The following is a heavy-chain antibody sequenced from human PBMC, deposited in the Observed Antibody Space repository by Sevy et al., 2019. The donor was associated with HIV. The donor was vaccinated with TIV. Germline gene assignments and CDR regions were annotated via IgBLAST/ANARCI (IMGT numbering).Heavy chain of an antibody. J-gene: IGHJ6*02. CDR1: GFTFSNAW. Sequence: GGSLRLSCAAPGFTFSNAWMSWVRQAPGKGLEWVGRIKSKTDGGTTDYAAPVKGRFTISRDDSKNTLYLQMNSLKTEDTAVYYCTASRYIVVVPAAIRYYYYGMDVWGQGTTVTVSS. CDR3: TASRYIVVVPAAIRYYYYGMDV. V-gene: IGHV3-15*01. D-gene: IGHD2-2*02. CDR2: IKSKTDGGTT.